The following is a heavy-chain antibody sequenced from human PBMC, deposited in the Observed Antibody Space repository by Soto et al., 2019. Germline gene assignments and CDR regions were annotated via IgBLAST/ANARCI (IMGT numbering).Heavy chain of an antibody. CDR2: IYHSGST. Sequence: QLQLQESGSGLVKPSQTLSLTCAVSGGSISSGGYSWSWIRQPPGKGLEWIGYIYHSGSTYYNPSLKSRVTISVDMSKNQFSLKLSSVTAADTAVYYCARAVTMIVVGDDAFDIWGQGTMVTVSS. CDR3: ARAVTMIVVGDDAFDI. CDR1: GGSISSGGYS. D-gene: IGHD3-22*01. J-gene: IGHJ3*02. V-gene: IGHV4-30-2*01.